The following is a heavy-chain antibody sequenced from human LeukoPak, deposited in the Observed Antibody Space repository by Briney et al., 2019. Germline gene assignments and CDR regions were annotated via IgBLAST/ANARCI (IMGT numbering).Heavy chain of an antibody. CDR1: GGTFSSYA. CDR2: INPNSGGT. V-gene: IGHV1-2*02. J-gene: IGHJ3*02. Sequence: ASVKVSCKASGGTFSSYAISWVRQAPGQGLEWMGWINPNSGGTNYAQKFQGRVTMTRDTSISTAYMELSRLRSDDTAVYYCARLLGYAFDIWGQGTMVTVSS. CDR3: ARLLGYAFDI. D-gene: IGHD2-15*01.